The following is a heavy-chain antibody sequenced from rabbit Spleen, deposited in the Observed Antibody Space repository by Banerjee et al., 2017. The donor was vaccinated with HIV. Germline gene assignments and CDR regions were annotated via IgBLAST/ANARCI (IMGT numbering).Heavy chain of an antibody. J-gene: IGHJ3*01. V-gene: IGHV1S45*01. CDR1: GVSFSGSSY. CDR2: IDPLFGTT. D-gene: IGHD1-1*01. Sequence: QEQLVESGGGLVQPEGSLTLTCTASGVSFSGSSYMCWVRQAPGKGLEWIGYIDPLFGTTYYANWVNGRFTISSHNAQNTLYLQLNSLTAADTATYFCVRGASSSGYYSLWGQGTLVTVS. CDR3: VRGASSSGYYSL.